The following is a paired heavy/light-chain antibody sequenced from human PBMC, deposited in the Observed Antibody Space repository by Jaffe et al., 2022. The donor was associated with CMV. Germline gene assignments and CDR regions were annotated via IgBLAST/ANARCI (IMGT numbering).Heavy chain of an antibody. CDR3: TRDVHYYGSGTYHTNWFAP. Sequence: QEQLVESGGGLVNPGGSLRLSCAASGFTFSDYYMSWVRQAPGQGLEWVSFISGRSGHTNYADSVKGRFTISRDNAKSSLYLQMDSLRAEDTAVYYCTRDVHYYGSGTYHTNWFAPWGQGTLVTVSS. CDR2: ISGRSGHT. J-gene: IGHJ5*02. CDR1: GFTFSDYY. D-gene: IGHD3-10*01. V-gene: IGHV3-11*06.
Light chain of an antibody. CDR3: QQRVKWPPT. V-gene: IGKV3-11*01. Sequence: EIVLTQSPATLSLSPGERATLSCRASQSVGSHLAWYQQKPGQAPRLLMYDVSTRATGIPARFSGSGSGTDFSLTISSLEPEDFAVYHCQQRVKWPPTFGPGTKLEI. CDR1: QSVGSH. CDR2: DVS. J-gene: IGKJ2*01.